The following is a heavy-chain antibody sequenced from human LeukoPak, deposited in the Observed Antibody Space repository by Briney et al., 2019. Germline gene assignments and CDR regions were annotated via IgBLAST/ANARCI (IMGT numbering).Heavy chain of an antibody. CDR3: ASPGYCSGSSCYSGYFQH. V-gene: IGHV3-30*14. CDR2: ISYDGSNK. J-gene: IGHJ1*01. Sequence: GGSLRLSCAASGFTFSGYAMHWVRQAPGKGLEWVAVISYDGSNKYYADSVKGRFTISRDSSKNTLYLQMNSLRAEDTAVYYCASPGYCSGSSCYSGYFQHWGQGTLVTVSS. D-gene: IGHD2-15*01. CDR1: GFTFSGYA.